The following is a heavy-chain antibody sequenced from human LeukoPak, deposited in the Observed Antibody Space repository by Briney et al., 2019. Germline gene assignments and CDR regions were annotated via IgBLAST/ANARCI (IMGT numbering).Heavy chain of an antibody. D-gene: IGHD5-12*01. V-gene: IGHV7-4-1*02. Sequence: GASVKVSCKASGYTFTDYYMHWVRQAPGQGLEWMGWINPNSGNPTYAQGFTGRFVFSLDTSVSTAYLQISSLKAEDTAVYYCARGGGYDYVRFDPWGQGTLVTVSS. CDR1: GYTFTDYY. CDR2: INPNSGNP. CDR3: ARGGGYDYVRFDP. J-gene: IGHJ5*02.